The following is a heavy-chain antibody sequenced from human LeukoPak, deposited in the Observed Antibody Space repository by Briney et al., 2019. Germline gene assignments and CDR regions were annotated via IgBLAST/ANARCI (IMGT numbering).Heavy chain of an antibody. CDR1: GYSFTTYG. V-gene: IGHV1-18*01. D-gene: IGHD3-9*01. CDR2: ISAYNGNT. CDR3: ARVSLSYDILTGYFRWFDP. Sequence: EASVKVCCKTSGYSFTTYGINWVRQAPGQGLEWMGWISAYNGNTHYAQKLQGRVTMTTDTSTSTAYMELRSLRSDDTAVYYCARVSLSYDILTGYFRWFDPWGQGTLVTVSS. J-gene: IGHJ5*02.